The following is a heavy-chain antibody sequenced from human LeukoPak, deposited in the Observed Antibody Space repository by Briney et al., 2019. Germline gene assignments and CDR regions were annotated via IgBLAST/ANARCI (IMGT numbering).Heavy chain of an antibody. D-gene: IGHD4/OR15-4a*01. CDR3: ARYGASVRGFDS. V-gene: IGHV4-59*01. J-gene: IGHJ4*02. CDR1: GGSINSYY. Sequence: SETPSLTCTVSGGSINSYYWSWIRQPPGQGLEWIGYIYYSGTTYYNPSLKSRVTISVDTSKKQFSLKLSSVTAADTAVYYCARYGASVRGFDSWGQETLVTVSS. CDR2: IYYSGTT.